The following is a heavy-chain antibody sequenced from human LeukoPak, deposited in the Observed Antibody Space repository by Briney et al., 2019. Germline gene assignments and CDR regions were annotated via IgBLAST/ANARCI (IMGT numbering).Heavy chain of an antibody. CDR1: GYTFTSYG. CDR2: ISAYNGNT. J-gene: IGHJ4*02. CDR3: ARDLGGYYDYVWGSYRYFDY. V-gene: IGHV1-18*01. D-gene: IGHD3-16*02. Sequence: ASVKVSCKASGYTFTSYGISWVRQAPGQGLEWMGWISAYNGNTNYAQKLQGRGTMTTDTSTSTAYMGRRSLRSDDTAVYYCARDLGGYYDYVWGSYRYFDYWGQGTLVTVSS.